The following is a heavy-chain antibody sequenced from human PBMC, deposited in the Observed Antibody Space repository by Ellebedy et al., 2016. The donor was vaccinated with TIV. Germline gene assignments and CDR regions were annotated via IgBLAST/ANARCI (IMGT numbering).Heavy chain of an antibody. J-gene: IGHJ4*02. CDR1: GFIVSGYW. CDR2: IKQEGSEK. D-gene: IGHD1-26*01. V-gene: IGHV3-7*01. Sequence: GEALKISCAASGFIVSGYWMSWVRQAPGKGPEWVAQIKQEGSEKYYVDSVKGRFSISKDNAKNSLYLQMNSLRAEDTAVYFCARILSGPYFDHWGQGSLVTVSS. CDR3: ARILSGPYFDH.